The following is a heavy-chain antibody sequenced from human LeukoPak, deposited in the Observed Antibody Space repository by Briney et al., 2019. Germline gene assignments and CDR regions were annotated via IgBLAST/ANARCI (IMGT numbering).Heavy chain of an antibody. CDR3: ARDIRPGGMDV. V-gene: IGHV3-21*01. J-gene: IGHJ6*02. Sequence: PGGSLRLSCAASGFTFSSYSMYWVRQAPGKGLEWVSSISSNNNYIYYADSMKGRFIISRDNAKNSLYLQMNSLRAEDTAVYYCARDIRPGGMDVWGQGTTVTVSS. CDR2: ISSNNNYI. D-gene: IGHD1-1*01. CDR1: GFTFSSYS.